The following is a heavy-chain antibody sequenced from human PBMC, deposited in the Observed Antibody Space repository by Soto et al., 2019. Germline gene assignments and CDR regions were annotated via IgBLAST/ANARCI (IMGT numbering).Heavy chain of an antibody. V-gene: IGHV3-13*04. D-gene: IGHD6-13*01. Sequence: EVQLVESGGGLVQPGGSLRLSCAASGFTFSSYDMHWVRQATGKGLEWVSAMGTAGDTYYPGSVKGRFTISRENAKNSLYLQMNSLRAGDTAVDYWARVGIAAAGAYGMDVWGQGTTVTVSS. CDR3: ARVGIAAAGAYGMDV. J-gene: IGHJ6*02. CDR2: MGTAGDT. CDR1: GFTFSSYD.